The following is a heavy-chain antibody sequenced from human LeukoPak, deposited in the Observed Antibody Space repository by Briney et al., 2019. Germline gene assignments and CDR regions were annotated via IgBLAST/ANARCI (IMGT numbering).Heavy chain of an antibody. CDR1: GYTFTSYD. D-gene: IGHD6-13*01. V-gene: IGHV1-8*01. Sequence: ASVKVSCKASGYTFTSYDINWVRQATGQGLEWMGWMNPNSGNTGYAQKFQGRVTMTRDTSISTAYMELSRLRSDDTAVYYCARLAAATYYDYWGQGTLVTVSS. CDR3: ARLAAATYYDY. CDR2: MNPNSGNT. J-gene: IGHJ4*02.